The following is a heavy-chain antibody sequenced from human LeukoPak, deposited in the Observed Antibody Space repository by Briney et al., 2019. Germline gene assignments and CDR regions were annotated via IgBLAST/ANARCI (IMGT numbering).Heavy chain of an antibody. Sequence: GGPLRLSCAASGFTFSSYAMSWVRQAPGKGLEWVSAISGSGGSTYCADSVKGRFTISRDNSKNTLYLQMNSLRAEDTAVYYCAKGVVVVPAAIDYWGQGTLVTVSS. CDR2: ISGSGGST. D-gene: IGHD2-2*01. J-gene: IGHJ4*02. CDR3: AKGVVVVPAAIDY. V-gene: IGHV3-23*01. CDR1: GFTFSSYA.